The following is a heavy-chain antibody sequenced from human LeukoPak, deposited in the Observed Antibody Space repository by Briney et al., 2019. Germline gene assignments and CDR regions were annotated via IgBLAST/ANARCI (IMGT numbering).Heavy chain of an antibody. CDR3: ARVTYDYGVFCGMDV. CDR1: GFTFSSYE. V-gene: IGHV3-48*03. J-gene: IGHJ6*02. Sequence: GGSLRLSCAAFGFTFSSYEMNWVRQAPGKGLEWVSYISSSGSTIYYADSVKGRFTISRDNAKNSLYLQMNSLRAEGTAVYYCARVTYDYGVFCGMDVWGQGTTVTVSS. CDR2: ISSSGSTI. D-gene: IGHD4-17*01.